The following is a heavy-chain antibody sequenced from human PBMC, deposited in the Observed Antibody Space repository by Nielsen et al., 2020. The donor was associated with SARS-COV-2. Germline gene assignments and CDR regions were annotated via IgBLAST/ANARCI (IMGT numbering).Heavy chain of an antibody. D-gene: IGHD3-16*01. V-gene: IGHV3-33*01. CDR2: IWYDGSNK. Sequence: GESLKISCVASGFTFSSYGMHWVRQAPGKGLEWVAVIWYDGSNKYYADSVKGRFTISRDNSKNTLYLQMNSLRAEDTAVYYCARDIPLGEHADYWGQGTLVTVSS. J-gene: IGHJ4*02. CDR3: ARDIPLGEHADY. CDR1: GFTFSSYG.